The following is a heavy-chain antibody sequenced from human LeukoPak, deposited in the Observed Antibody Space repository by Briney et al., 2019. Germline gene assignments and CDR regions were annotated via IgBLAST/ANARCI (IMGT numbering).Heavy chain of an antibody. V-gene: IGHV3-30*04. CDR3: ARVEEGLYVLRYFDRMDV. D-gene: IGHD3-9*01. Sequence: AGRSLRLSCAASGFTFSSYAMHWVRQAPGKGLEWVAVISYDGSNKYYADSVKGRFTISRDNSKNTLYLQMNSLRAEDTAVYYCARVEEGLYVLRYFDRMDVWGKGTTVTVFS. CDR2: ISYDGSNK. CDR1: GFTFSSYA. J-gene: IGHJ6*04.